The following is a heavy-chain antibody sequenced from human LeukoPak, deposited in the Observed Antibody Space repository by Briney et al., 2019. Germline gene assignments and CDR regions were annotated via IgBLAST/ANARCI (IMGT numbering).Heavy chain of an antibody. CDR1: GYTFSDYY. Sequence: ASVKVSCKPSGYTFSDYYMHWVRQAPGQGLEWMGWINPDSGVTNHAQKFEGRVTMTRDTSISTVYMELSRLRSDDTAVYYCARAMVEYHYGMDVWGQGTTVTVSS. D-gene: IGHD3-10*01. J-gene: IGHJ6*02. V-gene: IGHV1-2*02. CDR2: INPDSGVT. CDR3: ARAMVEYHYGMDV.